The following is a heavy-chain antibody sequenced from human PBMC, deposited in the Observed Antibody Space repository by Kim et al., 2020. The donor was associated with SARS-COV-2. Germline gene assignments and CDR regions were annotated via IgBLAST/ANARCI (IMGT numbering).Heavy chain of an antibody. V-gene: IGHV3-74*01. J-gene: IGHJ5*02. CDR3: ARAPTVTPADNWFDP. Sequence: DSVKGRFTISRDNAKNTLYLQMNSLRAEDTAVYYCARAPTVTPADNWFDPWGQGTLVTVSS. D-gene: IGHD4-17*01.